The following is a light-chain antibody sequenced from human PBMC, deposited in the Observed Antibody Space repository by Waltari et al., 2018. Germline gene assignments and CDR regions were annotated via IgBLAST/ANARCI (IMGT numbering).Light chain of an antibody. CDR1: QSVFFSTKKKNF. J-gene: IGKJ4*01. V-gene: IGKV4-1*01. CDR3: QQYYTTPLT. CDR2: WAH. Sequence: DIVMTQFPDSLAVSLGERATINCKSSQSVFFSTKKKNFLAWYQQKPGQPPKLLIYWAHTRETGVPDPFTGSGSGTDFTLTVSILPPEDVAIYYCQQYYTTPLTFGGGTKVEI.